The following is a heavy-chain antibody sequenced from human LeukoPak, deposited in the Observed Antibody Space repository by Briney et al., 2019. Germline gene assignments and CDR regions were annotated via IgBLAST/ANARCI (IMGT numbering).Heavy chain of an antibody. V-gene: IGHV3-48*03. Sequence: GGSLRLSCAASGFTFSSYEMNWVRQAPGKGLEWVSYISSSGSTTYYADSVKGRFTISRDNAKNSLYLQMNSLRAEDTAVYYCARGDEMITFGGVIVDWGQGTLVTVSS. D-gene: IGHD3-16*02. CDR3: ARGDEMITFGGVIVD. CDR1: GFTFSSYE. CDR2: ISSSGSTT. J-gene: IGHJ4*02.